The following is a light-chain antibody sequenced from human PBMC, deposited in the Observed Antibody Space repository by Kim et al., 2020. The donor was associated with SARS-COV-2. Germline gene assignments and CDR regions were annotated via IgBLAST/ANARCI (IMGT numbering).Light chain of an antibody. CDR3: CSYAGSYTWV. CDR2: DVS. CDR1: SSDVGGYNY. V-gene: IGLV2-11*01. Sequence: GQSVTISCTGTSSDVGGYNYVSWYQQHPGKAPKLMIYDVSKRPSGVPDRFSGSKSGNTASLTISGLQAADEADYYCCSYAGSYTWVFGGGTQLTVL. J-gene: IGLJ3*02.